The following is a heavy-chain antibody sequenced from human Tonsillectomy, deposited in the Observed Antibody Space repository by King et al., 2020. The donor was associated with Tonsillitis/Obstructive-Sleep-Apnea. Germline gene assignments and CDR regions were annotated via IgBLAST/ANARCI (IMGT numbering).Heavy chain of an antibody. D-gene: IGHD4-17*01. CDR2: ISYDGSDK. CDR1: GFTFNTYA. CDR3: ARDSKFGDYGYYYYMDV. Sequence: VQLVESGGDVVQPGRSLRLSCAASGFTFNTYAINWVRQAPGKGPEWLAVISYDGSDKYYADSVKGRFTISRDNSKNTVSLQMNSLRTQDTAVYFCARDSKFGDYGYYYYMDVWGKGTTVTVSS. J-gene: IGHJ6*03. V-gene: IGHV3-30*04.